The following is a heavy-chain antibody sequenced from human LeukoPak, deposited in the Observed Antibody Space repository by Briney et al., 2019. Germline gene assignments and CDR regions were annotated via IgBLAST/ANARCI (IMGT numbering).Heavy chain of an antibody. D-gene: IGHD3-10*01. V-gene: IGHV3-30*02. Sequence: GGSLRLSCAASGFTFSSYGMHWVRQAPGKGLEWVAFIRYDGSNKYYADSLKGRFTISRDNSKNTLYLQMNSLRAEDTAVYYCARDKDHYYGPGSYIDWGQGTLVTVSS. CDR2: IRYDGSNK. CDR1: GFTFSSYG. J-gene: IGHJ4*02. CDR3: ARDKDHYYGPGSYID.